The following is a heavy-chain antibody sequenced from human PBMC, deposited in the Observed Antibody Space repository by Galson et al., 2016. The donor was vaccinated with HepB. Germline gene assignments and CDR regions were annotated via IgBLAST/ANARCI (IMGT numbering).Heavy chain of an antibody. Sequence: PALVKPPQTLTLTCTFSGFSLGTSGMCVSWIRQPPGKALEWLALIDWDGDKYYSTSLLTRLTISKDTSKNQVVLTMTDMDPVDTGTYFCARSVVVVTETPRRDGMDVWGQGTTVTVSS. V-gene: IGHV2-70*01. D-gene: IGHD2-21*02. CDR2: IDWDGDK. J-gene: IGHJ6*02. CDR3: ARSVVVVTETPRRDGMDV. CDR1: GFSLGTSGMC.